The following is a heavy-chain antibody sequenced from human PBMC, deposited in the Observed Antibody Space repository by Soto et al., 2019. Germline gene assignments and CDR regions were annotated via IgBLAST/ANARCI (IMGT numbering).Heavy chain of an antibody. CDR3: ARTFCADTGDYGDPVYGMDV. J-gene: IGHJ6*02. D-gene: IGHD3-9*01. CDR1: GGPFSNFA. CDR2: IIPMFPTT. V-gene: IGHV1-69*13. Sequence: SVKVSCKASGGPFSNFAISWVRQAPGQGLEWMGGIIPMFPTTNYAQKFRGRVTITADESTRTAYMEMRSLRSEDTAVYFCARTFCADTGDYGDPVYGMDVWGQGTTVTVSS.